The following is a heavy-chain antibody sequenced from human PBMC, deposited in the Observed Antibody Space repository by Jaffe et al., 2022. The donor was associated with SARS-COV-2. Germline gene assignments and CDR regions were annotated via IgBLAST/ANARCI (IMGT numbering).Heavy chain of an antibody. Sequence: EVQLVESGGGLVQPGRSLRLSCAASGFTFDDYAMHWVRQAPGKGLEWVSGISWNSGSIGYADSVKGRFTISRDNAKNSLYLQMNSLRAEDTALYYCAKGAGYDILTGYADDAFDIWGQGTMVTVSS. CDR1: GFTFDDYA. CDR3: AKGAGYDILTGYADDAFDI. V-gene: IGHV3-9*01. D-gene: IGHD3-9*01. J-gene: IGHJ3*02. CDR2: ISWNSGSI.